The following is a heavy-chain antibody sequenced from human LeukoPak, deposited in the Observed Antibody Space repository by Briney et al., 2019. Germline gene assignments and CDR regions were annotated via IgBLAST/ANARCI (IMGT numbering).Heavy chain of an antibody. Sequence: GGSLRLSCAASGFTFSSFAMRWVRQAPGRGLEWVAVISSDGSNKYYADSVKGRFTLSRDNSKSTLYLQMNSLRAEDTAVYYCAKAYYYESSGLDYWGQGTLVTVSS. CDR2: ISSDGSNK. CDR3: AKAYYYESSGLDY. V-gene: IGHV3-30*18. CDR1: GFTFSSFA. D-gene: IGHD3-22*01. J-gene: IGHJ4*02.